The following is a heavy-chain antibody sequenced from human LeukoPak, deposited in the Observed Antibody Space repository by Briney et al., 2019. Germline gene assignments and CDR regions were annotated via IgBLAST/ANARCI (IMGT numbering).Heavy chain of an antibody. Sequence: SETLSLTCTVSGGSISSYYWSWIRQPPGKGLEWIGYIYYSGSTNYNPSLKSRVTISVDTSKNQFSLKLSSVTAADTAVYYCARDGRYCSSTSCYNEYFQHWGQGTLVTVSS. CDR3: ARDGRYCSSTSCYNEYFQH. J-gene: IGHJ1*01. CDR1: GGSISSYY. CDR2: IYYSGST. D-gene: IGHD2-2*02. V-gene: IGHV4-59*01.